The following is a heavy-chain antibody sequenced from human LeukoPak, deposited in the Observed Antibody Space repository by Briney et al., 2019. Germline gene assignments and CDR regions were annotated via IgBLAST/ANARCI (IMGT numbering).Heavy chain of an antibody. D-gene: IGHD2-15*01. Sequence: PSETLSLTCTVSGGSISSYYWSWIRQPPGKGLEWIGSIYYSGSTYYNPSLKSRVTISVDTSKNQFSLKLSSVTAADTAVYYCAKLGLRGSWYFDYWGQGTLVTVSS. J-gene: IGHJ4*02. V-gene: IGHV4-59*05. CDR1: GGSISSYY. CDR2: IYYSGST. CDR3: AKLGLRGSWYFDY.